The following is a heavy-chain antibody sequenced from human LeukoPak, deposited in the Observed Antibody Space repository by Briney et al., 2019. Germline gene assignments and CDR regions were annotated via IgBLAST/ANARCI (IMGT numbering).Heavy chain of an antibody. J-gene: IGHJ4*02. D-gene: IGHD5-12*01. CDR2: ISYDGSNK. CDR3: ASEVIVATDY. V-gene: IGHV3-30*01. CDR1: GFTFSSYA. Sequence: PGRSLRLSCAASGFTFSSYAMHWVRQAPGKGLEWVAVISYDGSNKYYADSVKGRFTISRDNSKNTLYLQMNSLRAEDTAVYYCASEVIVATDYWGQGTLVTVSS.